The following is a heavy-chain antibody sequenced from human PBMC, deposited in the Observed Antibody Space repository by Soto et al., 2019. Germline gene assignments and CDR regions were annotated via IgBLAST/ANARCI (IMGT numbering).Heavy chain of an antibody. J-gene: IGHJ3*02. CDR3: ARKNGVLDAFDI. Sequence: QVQLQESGPGLVKPSDTLSHTCAVSGYSISSSNWWGWIRQPPGKGLEWIGYIYYSGSTYYNPSLKSRITMSVDTSKNPFSLKISSVTAVDTAVYYCARKNGVLDAFDIWGQGTMVTVSS. CDR2: IYYSGST. V-gene: IGHV4-28*01. CDR1: GYSISSSNW. D-gene: IGHD4-17*01.